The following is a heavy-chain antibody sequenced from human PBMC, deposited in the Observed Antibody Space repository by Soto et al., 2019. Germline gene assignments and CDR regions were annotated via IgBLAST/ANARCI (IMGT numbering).Heavy chain of an antibody. J-gene: IGHJ4*02. CDR3: ARDATVTTWSSYYFDY. CDR1: GFTFSSYW. V-gene: IGHV3-74*01. CDR2: INSDGSSA. Sequence: GGSLRLSCAASGFTFSSYWMHWVRQAPGKGLVWVSRINSDGSSASYADSVKGRFTVSRDNAKNTLYLQMNSLRAEDTAVYFCARDATVTTWSSYYFDYWGQGALVTVSS. D-gene: IGHD4-17*01.